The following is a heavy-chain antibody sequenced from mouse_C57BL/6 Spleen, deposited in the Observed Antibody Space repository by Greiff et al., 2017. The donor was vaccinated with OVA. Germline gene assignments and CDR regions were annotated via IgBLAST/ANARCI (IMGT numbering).Heavy chain of an antibody. CDR3: TRDITTVVAKDYYFDY. CDR1: GFTFSSYA. D-gene: IGHD1-1*01. Sequence: EVKLVESGEGLVKPGGSLKLSCAASGFTFSSYAMSWVRQTPEKRLEWVAYISSGGDYIYYADTVKGRFTISRDNARNTLYLQMSSLKSEDTAMYYCTRDITTVVAKDYYFDYWGQGTTLTVSS. CDR2: ISSGGDYI. J-gene: IGHJ2*01. V-gene: IGHV5-9-1*02.